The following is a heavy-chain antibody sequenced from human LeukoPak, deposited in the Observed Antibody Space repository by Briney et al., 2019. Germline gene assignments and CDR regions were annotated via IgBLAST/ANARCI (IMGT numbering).Heavy chain of an antibody. CDR1: GFTFSTYA. CDR3: ARDRGRYYDSRGFYWGYYFDS. CDR2: ISGSGDST. J-gene: IGHJ4*02. V-gene: IGHV3-23*01. D-gene: IGHD3-22*01. Sequence: GGSLRLSCAASGFTFSTYAVNWVRQAPGKGLEWVSTISGSGDSTYYADSVKGRFTISRDNSKDMLYLQMSSVRVDDTAVYYCARDRGRYYDSRGFYWGYYFDSWGQGILVTVST.